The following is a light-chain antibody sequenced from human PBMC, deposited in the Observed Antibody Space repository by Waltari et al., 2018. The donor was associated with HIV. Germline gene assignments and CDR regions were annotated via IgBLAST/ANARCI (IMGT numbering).Light chain of an antibody. CDR1: QSLSSN. V-gene: IGKV3-15*01. Sequence: EIVMTQSPATLSVSPGERATLYCRASQSLSSNLAWYQQKPGQAPRLLIYDASTRATGIPARFSGSGSGTEFTLTISSLQSEDFALYYCQQYDNGYTFGQGTKLEIK. CDR3: QQYDNGYT. J-gene: IGKJ2*01. CDR2: DAS.